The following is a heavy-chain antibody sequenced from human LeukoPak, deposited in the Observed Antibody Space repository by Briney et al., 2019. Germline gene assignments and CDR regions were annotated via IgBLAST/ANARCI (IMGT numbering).Heavy chain of an antibody. CDR1: GGSISSYY. CDR3: AITKGDSGAFDY. V-gene: IGHV4-59*01. CDR2: IYYSGST. Sequence: PSETLSLTCTVSGGSISSYYWSWIRQPPGKGLEWIGYIYYSGSTNYNPSLKSRVTISVDTSKNQFSLKLSPVTAADTAVYYCAITKGDSGAFDYWGQGTLVTVSS. D-gene: IGHD3-10*01. J-gene: IGHJ4*02.